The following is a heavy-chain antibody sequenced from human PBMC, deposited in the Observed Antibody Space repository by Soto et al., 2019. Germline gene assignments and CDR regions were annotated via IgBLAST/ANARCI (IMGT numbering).Heavy chain of an antibody. D-gene: IGHD5-12*01. J-gene: IGHJ3*02. CDR3: ARCDGYNYPSLDAFDI. CDR1: GGSISSYY. CDR2: IYYSGST. V-gene: IGHV4-59*01. Sequence: QVQLQESGPGLVKPSETLSLTCTVSGGSISSYYWSWIRQPPGKGLEWIGYIYYSGSTNYNPSLTSRVTISVDTSKNQFSLKLSSVTAADTAVYYCARCDGYNYPSLDAFDIWGQGTMVTVSS.